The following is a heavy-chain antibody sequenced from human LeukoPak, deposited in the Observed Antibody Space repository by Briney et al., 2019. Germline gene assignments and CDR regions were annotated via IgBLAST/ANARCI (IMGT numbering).Heavy chain of an antibody. CDR3: ARQKDIVVVPAASRAAADSYYFDY. V-gene: IGHV4-34*01. Sequence: PSETLSLTCAVYGGSFSGYYWSWIRQPPGKGLEWIGEINHSGSTNYNPSLKSRGTISVYTSKNQFSLKLSSGTAADTAVYYCARQKDIVVVPAASRAAADSYYFDYWGQGTLVTVSS. J-gene: IGHJ4*02. CDR2: INHSGST. D-gene: IGHD2-2*01. CDR1: GGSFSGYY.